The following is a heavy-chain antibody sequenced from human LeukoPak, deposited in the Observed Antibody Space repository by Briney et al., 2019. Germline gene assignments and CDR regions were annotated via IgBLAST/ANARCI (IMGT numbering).Heavy chain of an antibody. CDR3: ARAQKDIVVVPAAILTYYYGMDV. CDR2: INPSGGST. Sequence: ASVKVSCKASGYTFTSYYMHWVRQAPGQGLEWMGIINPSGGSTSYAQKFQGRVTMTRDTSTSTVYMELSSLRSEDTAAYYCARAQKDIVVVPAAILTYYYGMDVWGQGTTVTVSS. J-gene: IGHJ6*02. V-gene: IGHV1-46*01. CDR1: GYTFTSYY. D-gene: IGHD2-2*02.